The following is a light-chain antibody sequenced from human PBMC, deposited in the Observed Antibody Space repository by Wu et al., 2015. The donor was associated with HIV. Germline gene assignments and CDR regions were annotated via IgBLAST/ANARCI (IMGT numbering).Light chain of an antibody. V-gene: IGKV1-5*03. CDR1: ASIAGL. J-gene: IGKJ1*01. CDR3: RQYNMYPWT. CDR2: QSS. Sequence: DIHMTQSPSTLSASVGDNITITCRASASIAGLMAWYQQKPGKAPKLLIYQSSTLEIAIPSRFSGSGSELTFTLTINNLQSDDFATYYCRQYNMYPWTFGRGTKVDVK.